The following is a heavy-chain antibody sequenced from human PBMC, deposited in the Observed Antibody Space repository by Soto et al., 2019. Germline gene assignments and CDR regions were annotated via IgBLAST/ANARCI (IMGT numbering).Heavy chain of an antibody. Sequence: QVHLVQSGSEVKTAGAAVKVSCKASGYTFSDYGVSWVRQAPGQGLEWMGWINVYSGTTNYLPKFQGRVTMTTDTSTSTHYMELRDLSSEDTAGYYCARGRGGYLSSSGHTHNYLDYWGQGTLVTVSS. CDR2: INVYSGTT. J-gene: IGHJ4*02. D-gene: IGHD3-22*01. CDR1: GYTFSDYG. CDR3: ARGRGGYLSSSGHTHNYLDY. V-gene: IGHV1-18*01.